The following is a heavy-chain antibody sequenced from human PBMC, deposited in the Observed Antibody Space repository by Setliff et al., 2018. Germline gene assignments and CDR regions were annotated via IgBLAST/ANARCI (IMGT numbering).Heavy chain of an antibody. J-gene: IGHJ4*02. D-gene: IGHD3-10*01. CDR3: AKATGFGELFI. V-gene: IGHV4-61*09. Sequence: SETLSLTCTVSGDSISSATNYWSWIRQPAGKGLEWIGHIDPSGNTNYNPSLKSRVTISGDTSKNQFSLKLTSVTAADTAVYYCAKATGFGELFIWGQGALVTVSS. CDR2: IDPSGNT. CDR1: GDSISSATNY.